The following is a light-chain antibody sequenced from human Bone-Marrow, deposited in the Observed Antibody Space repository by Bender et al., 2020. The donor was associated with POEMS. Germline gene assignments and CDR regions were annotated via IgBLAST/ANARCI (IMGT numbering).Light chain of an antibody. J-gene: IGLJ3*02. V-gene: IGLV1-47*01. CDR3: QSYDNSLGGWV. CDR1: ISNIRDNY. Sequence: QSVLTQPPSESGTPGQRVTISCSGSISNIRDNYVNWYQQLPGSAPKLLLYRTNQRPSGVPDRFSGSKSGTSASLAISGLQSGDEGDYYCQSYDNSLGGWVFGGGTKLTVL. CDR2: RTN.